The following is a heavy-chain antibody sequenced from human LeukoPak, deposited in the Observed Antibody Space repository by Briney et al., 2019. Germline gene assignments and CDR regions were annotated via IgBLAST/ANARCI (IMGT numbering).Heavy chain of an antibody. CDR3: ARTYYSRGWSRSDY. J-gene: IGHJ4*02. Sequence: SETLSLTCTVSDGSISDSYWSWIRQSPGKGLEWIGYIFYTGFTHYNPSLESRVTISVDTSKKQFSLKLSSVTAADTAVYYCARTYYSRGWSRSDYWGQGTLVTVSS. CDR2: IFYTGFT. CDR1: DGSISDSY. V-gene: IGHV4-59*01. D-gene: IGHD3-10*01.